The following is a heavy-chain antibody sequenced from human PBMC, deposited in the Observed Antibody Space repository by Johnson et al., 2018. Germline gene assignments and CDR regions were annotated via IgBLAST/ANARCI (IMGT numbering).Heavy chain of an antibody. D-gene: IGHD1-26*01. CDR1: GFIFDDYA. J-gene: IGHJ1*01. Sequence: VQLVESGGGLVQPGRSMRLSCAASGFIFDDYAMHWVRQAPGKGLEWVSDISWNSGKIAYADSVKGRFTISRDNAKKSLYLQMNSLRPEDTAVYYCVKGYTVAAISGVYFQHWGQGTLVTVSS. V-gene: IGHV3-9*01. CDR3: VKGYTVAAISGVYFQH. CDR2: ISWNSGKI.